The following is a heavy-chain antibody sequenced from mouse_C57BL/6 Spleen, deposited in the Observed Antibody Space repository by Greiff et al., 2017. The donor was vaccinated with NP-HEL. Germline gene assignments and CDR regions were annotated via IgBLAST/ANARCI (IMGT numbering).Heavy chain of an antibody. D-gene: IGHD1-1*01. Sequence: VQLQQPGAELVMPGASVKLSCKASGYTFTSSWMHWVKPRPGQGLAWIGELDPSASYPNYNPKFKGKSTLTVDNSSSTTYMQISSLTSEDAAVSYCARSTVVAPYFDYWGKGTTLTVSS. V-gene: IGHV1-69*01. J-gene: IGHJ2*01. CDR1: GYTFTSSW. CDR2: LDPSASYP. CDR3: ARSTVVAPYFDY.